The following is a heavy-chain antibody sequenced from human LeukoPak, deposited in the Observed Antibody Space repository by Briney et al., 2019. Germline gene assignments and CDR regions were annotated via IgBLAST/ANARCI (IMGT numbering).Heavy chain of an antibody. D-gene: IGHD2-2*02. J-gene: IGHJ4*02. CDR3: ARRARGYKPIDY. CDR2: INHSGST. V-gene: IGHV4-34*01. CDR1: VGSFSGYY. Sequence: SETLSLTCAVYVGSFSGYYWSWIRQPPGKGLEWIGEINHSGSTNYNPSLESRVTISVDKSKNQFSLKPSSVTAADTAVYYCARRARGYKPIDYWGQGTLVTVSS.